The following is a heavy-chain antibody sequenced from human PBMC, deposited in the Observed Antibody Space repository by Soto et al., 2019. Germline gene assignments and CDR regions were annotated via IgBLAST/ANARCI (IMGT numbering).Heavy chain of an antibody. CDR2: ISGSGGST. J-gene: IGHJ5*02. Sequence: EVQLLESGGGLVQPGGSLRLSCAASGFTFSSYAMSWVRQAPGKGLEWVSAISGSGGSTYYADSVRGWFTISRDNSKNTLYLQMNSLRAEDTAVYYCFDGSCIAARPDWGNWFDPWGQGTLVTVSS. CDR3: FDGSCIAARPDWGNWFDP. V-gene: IGHV3-23*01. D-gene: IGHD6-6*01. CDR1: GFTFSSYA.